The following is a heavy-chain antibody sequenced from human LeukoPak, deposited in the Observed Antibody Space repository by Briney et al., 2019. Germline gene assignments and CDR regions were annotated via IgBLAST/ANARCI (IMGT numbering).Heavy chain of an antibody. CDR3: AKGVAVASPYYFDY. V-gene: IGHV3-23*01. CDR1: GFTFSSYA. D-gene: IGHD6-19*01. CDR2: ISGSGSST. J-gene: IGHJ4*02. Sequence: PGGSLRLSCAVSGFTFSSYAMSWVRQAPGKGLEWVSPISGSGSSTYYADSVKGRFTISRDNSKNTLYLQMNSPRAEDTAVYYCAKGVAVASPYYFDYWGQGTLVTVSS.